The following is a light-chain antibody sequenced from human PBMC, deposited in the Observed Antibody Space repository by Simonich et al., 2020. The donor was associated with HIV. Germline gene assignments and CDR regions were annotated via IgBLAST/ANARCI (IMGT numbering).Light chain of an antibody. Sequence: DIVMTQSPDSLAVSLGERATINCKSNQSVLYSSKNKNYLAWYQQKPGQPPQLLIYWASTRESGVPDRFSGSGSGTDFTLTISSLQAEDVAVYYCQQYFTTPPTFGPGTKVDIK. V-gene: IGKV4-1*01. CDR2: WAS. J-gene: IGKJ3*01. CDR1: QSVLYSSKNKNY. CDR3: QQYFTTPPT.